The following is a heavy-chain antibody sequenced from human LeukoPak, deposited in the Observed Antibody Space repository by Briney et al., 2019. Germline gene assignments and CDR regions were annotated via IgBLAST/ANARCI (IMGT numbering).Heavy chain of an antibody. CDR2: TRNKANSYTT. CDR1: GFTFSDHY. J-gene: IGHJ4*02. D-gene: IGHD3-22*01. V-gene: IGHV3-72*01. Sequence: GGSLRLSCAASGFTFSDHYMDWVRQAPGEGLEWVGRTRNKANSYTTEYAASVKGRFTISRDDSKNSLYLQMNSLKTEDTVVYYCARAYERPYYFDYWGQGTLVTVSS. CDR3: ARAYERPYYFDY.